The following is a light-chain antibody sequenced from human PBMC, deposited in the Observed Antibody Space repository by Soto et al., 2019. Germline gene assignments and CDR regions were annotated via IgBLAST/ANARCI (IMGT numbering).Light chain of an antibody. CDR2: DTS. CDR1: QSVSSY. J-gene: IGKJ1*01. Sequence: EIVLTQSPATLSLSPGERATLSCRASQSVSSYLAWYQQKPGQAPRLLIYDTSNRATGIPARFSGSGSGTDFTLTISSLEPEEFGVYYCKQRQNWRWTFGQGTKVEIK. V-gene: IGKV3-11*01. CDR3: KQRQNWRWT.